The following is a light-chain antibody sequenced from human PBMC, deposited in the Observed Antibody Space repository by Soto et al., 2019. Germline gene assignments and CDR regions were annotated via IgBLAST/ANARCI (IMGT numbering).Light chain of an antibody. CDR3: QQSLTMPIT. J-gene: IGKJ5*01. CDR1: QSINNY. Sequence: DIQMTQSPASLSFYVGDRVTITCRASQSINNYLNWYLQRPGQAPKLLIRSASTLQRGVPSRFSGSGSRTEFTLTIADLQPDDFGTYYCQQSLTMPITFGHGTRLEIK. V-gene: IGKV1-39*01. CDR2: SAS.